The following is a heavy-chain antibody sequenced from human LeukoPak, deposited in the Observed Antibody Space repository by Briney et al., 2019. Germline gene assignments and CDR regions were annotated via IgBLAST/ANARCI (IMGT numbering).Heavy chain of an antibody. CDR2: IYPGDSDT. Sequence: GESLKISCKGSGYSFTSYWIGWVRQMPGKGLEWMGIIYPGDSDTRYSPSFQGQVTISADKSISTAYLQWSSLKASDTAMYYCARSPPYYDILTGYYGNYFDYWGQGTLVTVSS. CDR3: ARSPPYYDILTGYYGNYFDY. J-gene: IGHJ4*02. D-gene: IGHD3-9*01. CDR1: GYSFTSYW. V-gene: IGHV5-51*01.